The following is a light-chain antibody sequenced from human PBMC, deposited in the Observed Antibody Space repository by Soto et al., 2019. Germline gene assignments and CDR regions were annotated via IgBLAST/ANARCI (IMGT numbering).Light chain of an antibody. Sequence: EIVFMHSPFTLSFSPGERATLSCRASQSFSSSYLAWYQQKPVQAPRLLIFGASTRATGIPDRFSGSGSGTDLTMNINRMEHEDFEVYYCKKYGRSTKWKFGQGKKVDIK. CDR2: GAS. J-gene: IGKJ1*01. CDR1: QSFSSSY. CDR3: KKYGRSTKWK. V-gene: IGKV3-20*01.